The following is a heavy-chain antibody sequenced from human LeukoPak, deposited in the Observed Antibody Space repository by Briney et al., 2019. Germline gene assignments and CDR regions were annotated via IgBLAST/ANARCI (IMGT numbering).Heavy chain of an antibody. CDR1: GFTFSSYS. D-gene: IGHD2-15*01. CDR2: ISGSGGST. CDR3: AKVPREYCSGGSCYPEVYYFDY. V-gene: IGHV3-23*01. Sequence: PGGSLRLSCAASGFTFSSYSMNWVRQAPGKGLEWVSAISGSGGSTYYADSVKGRFTISRDNSKNTLYLQMNSLRAEDTAVYYCAKVPREYCSGGSCYPEVYYFDYWGQGTLVTVSS. J-gene: IGHJ4*02.